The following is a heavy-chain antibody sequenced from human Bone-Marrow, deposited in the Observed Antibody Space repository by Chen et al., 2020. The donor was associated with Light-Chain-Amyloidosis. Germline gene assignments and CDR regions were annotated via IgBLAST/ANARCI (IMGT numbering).Heavy chain of an antibody. Sequence: EVQQEQSGPEEKKPGESLKIYCKGSGYTYPNYWLGWMRQMPGKGLEWMGVIYPDDSDARYSPSFEGQVTISADKSITTAYLQWRSLKASDTAMYYCARRRDCYNFDYWGQGTLVTVSS. CDR2: IYPDDSDA. J-gene: IGHJ4*02. V-gene: IGHV5-51*01. CDR1: GYTYPNYW. D-gene: IGHD2-21*01. CDR3: ARRRDCYNFDY.